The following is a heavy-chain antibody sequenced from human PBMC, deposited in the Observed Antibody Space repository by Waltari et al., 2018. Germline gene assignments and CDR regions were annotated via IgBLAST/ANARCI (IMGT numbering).Heavy chain of an antibody. D-gene: IGHD1-26*01. CDR2: IYYSGST. V-gene: IGHV4-39*02. CDR3: ARDRGEWELLGGRYFDY. CDR1: GGSISSSSYY. J-gene: IGHJ4*02. Sequence: QLQLQESGPGLVKPSETLSLTCTVSGGSISSSSYYWGWIRQPPGKGLEWIGSIYYSGSTYYNPSLKSRVTISVDTSKNQFSLKLSSVTAADTAVYYCARDRGEWELLGGRYFDYWGQGTLVTVSS.